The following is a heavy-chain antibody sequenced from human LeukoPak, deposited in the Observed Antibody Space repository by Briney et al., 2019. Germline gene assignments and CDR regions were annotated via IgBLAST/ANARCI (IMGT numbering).Heavy chain of an antibody. J-gene: IGHJ4*02. CDR1: GGSISSSSYY. CDR2: IYYSGST. V-gene: IGHV4-39*01. CDR3: ASYVLRYFDWLFSHFYYFDY. D-gene: IGHD3-9*01. Sequence: SETLSLTCTVSGGSISSSSYYWGWIRQPPGKGLEWIGSIYYSGSTYYNPSLKSRVTISVDTSKNQFSLKLSSVTAADTAVYYCASYVLRYFDWLFSHFYYFDYWGQGTLVTVSS.